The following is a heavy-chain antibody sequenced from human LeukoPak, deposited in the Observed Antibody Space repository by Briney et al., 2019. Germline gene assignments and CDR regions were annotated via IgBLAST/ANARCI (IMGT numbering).Heavy chain of an antibody. D-gene: IGHD6-13*01. CDR1: GFTFSSYS. J-gene: IGHJ4*02. CDR2: ISSSSSTI. Sequence: GGSLRLSCAASGFTFSSYSMNWVRQAPRKGLEWVSYISSSSSTIYYADSVKGRFTISRDNAKNSLYLQMNSLRAEDTAVYYCAREAAAGTADYWGQGTLVTVSS. V-gene: IGHV3-48*04. CDR3: AREAAAGTADY.